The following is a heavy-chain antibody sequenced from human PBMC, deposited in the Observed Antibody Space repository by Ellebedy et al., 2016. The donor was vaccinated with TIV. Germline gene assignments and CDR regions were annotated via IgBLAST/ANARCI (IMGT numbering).Heavy chain of an antibody. CDR3: ARDGPWGYHWFDP. CDR1: GYTFSRYD. Sequence: AASVKVSCKASGYTFSRYDINWVRQATGQGLEWMGWINPYNGNTNYVQKLQDRVTMTTDTSTSTAYMELRSLRSDDAAVYYCARDGPWGYHWFDPWGQGTLVTVSS. V-gene: IGHV1-18*01. D-gene: IGHD3-16*02. J-gene: IGHJ5*02. CDR2: INPYNGNT.